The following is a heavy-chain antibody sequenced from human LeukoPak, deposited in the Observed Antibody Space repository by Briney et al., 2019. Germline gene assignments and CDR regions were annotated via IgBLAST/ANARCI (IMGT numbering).Heavy chain of an antibody. D-gene: IGHD3-16*01. J-gene: IGHJ3*02. CDR2: IIPILGIA. V-gene: IGHV1-69*04. CDR1: GGTFSSYA. CDR3: ARVDVYENAFDI. Sequence: SVKVSCKASGGTFSSYAISWVRQAPGQGLEWMGRIIPILGIANYAQKFQGRVTITADKSTSTAYMELSSLRSEDTAVYYCARVDVYENAFDIWGQGTMVTVSS.